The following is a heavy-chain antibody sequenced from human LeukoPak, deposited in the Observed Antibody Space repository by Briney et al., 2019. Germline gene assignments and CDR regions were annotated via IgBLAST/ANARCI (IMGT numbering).Heavy chain of an antibody. Sequence: GGSLRLSCAASGFTFNTYSMNWVRQAPGKGLEWVSYISSSSSPIYYADSVKGRFTVSRDNSKNTLYLYLNSLRADDAAIYYCAKTDNDFWSGHYWGQGTLVTVSS. CDR1: GFTFNTYS. D-gene: IGHD3-3*01. J-gene: IGHJ4*02. V-gene: IGHV3-48*01. CDR3: AKTDNDFWSGHY. CDR2: ISSSSSPI.